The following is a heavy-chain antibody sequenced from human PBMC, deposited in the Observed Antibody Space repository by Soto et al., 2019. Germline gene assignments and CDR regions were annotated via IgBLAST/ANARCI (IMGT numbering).Heavy chain of an antibody. CDR2: IYNTEST. J-gene: IGHJ4*02. V-gene: IGHV4-31*02. D-gene: IGHD3-22*01. Sequence: WTWIRQPPGKGLEWIGYIYNTESTNYNPSLKSRVTISIDTSESQFSLKLSSVTVADTAVYYCARSDSSGKTRYYFDYWGQGTLVTVSS. CDR3: ARSDSSGKTRYYFDY.